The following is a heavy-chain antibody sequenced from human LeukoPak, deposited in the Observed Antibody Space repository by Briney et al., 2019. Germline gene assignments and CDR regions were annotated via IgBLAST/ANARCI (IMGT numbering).Heavy chain of an antibody. Sequence: PGXSLRLSCVASEFTFSSYEMNWVRQAPGKGLEWVSYISGSGSPIFYADSVKGRFTISRDNAQNSLYLQMNSLRAEDTAVYYCATEWLLGAMNAFDIWGQGTMVTVSS. CDR2: ISGSGSPI. CDR3: ATEWLLGAMNAFDI. J-gene: IGHJ3*02. V-gene: IGHV3-48*03. CDR1: EFTFSSYE. D-gene: IGHD3-22*01.